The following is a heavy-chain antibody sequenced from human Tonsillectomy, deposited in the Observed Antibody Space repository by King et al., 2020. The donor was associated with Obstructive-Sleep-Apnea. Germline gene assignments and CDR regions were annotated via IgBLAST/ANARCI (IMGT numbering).Heavy chain of an antibody. CDR1: GYFIRNGYY. J-gene: IGHJ4*02. D-gene: IGHD6-19*01. CDR2: FSYGGVP. CDR3: ASVQNNVGWSYFDY. V-gene: IGHV4-38-2*02. Sequence: QLQESGPGLVKPSETLSLTCNVSGYFIRNGYYWGWIRQPPGKGLEWIASFSYGGVPHHNPTLKSRVSISIDTFKNQVSLRLTSVTAADTAIYYCASVQNNVGWSYFDYWGQGTLVTVSS.